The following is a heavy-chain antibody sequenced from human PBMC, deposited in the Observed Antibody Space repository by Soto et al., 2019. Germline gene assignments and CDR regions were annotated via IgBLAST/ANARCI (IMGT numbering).Heavy chain of an antibody. V-gene: IGHV3-21*01. CDR1: GFTFRSYS. D-gene: IGHD5-18*01. J-gene: IGHJ6*02. CDR3: ARDRDTAMVTYYYYGMDV. Sequence: PGGSLRLSCAASGFTFRSYSRNWVRQAPGKGLEWVSSISSSSSYIYYADSVKGRFTISRDNAKNSLYLQMNSLRAEDTAVYYCARDRDTAMVTYYYYGMDVWGQGTTVTVSS. CDR2: ISSSSSYI.